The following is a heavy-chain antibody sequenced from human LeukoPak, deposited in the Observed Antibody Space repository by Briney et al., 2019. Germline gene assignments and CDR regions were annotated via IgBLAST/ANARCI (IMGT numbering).Heavy chain of an antibody. D-gene: IGHD2-2*01. J-gene: IGHJ3*02. CDR1: SGSISSYY. V-gene: IGHV4-59*01. CDR2: IYYSGST. CDR3: ARGPPGKENAFDI. Sequence: LPETLSLTCAASSGSISSYYWSWLRQPPGKGLEWIGYIYYSGSTNYNPSLKSRVTISVNTSKNQFSLNLSSVTAADTAVYYCARGPPGKENAFDIWGQGTMVTVSS.